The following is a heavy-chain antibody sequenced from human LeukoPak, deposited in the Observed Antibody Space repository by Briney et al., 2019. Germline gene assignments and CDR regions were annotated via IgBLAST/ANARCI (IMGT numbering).Heavy chain of an antibody. CDR1: GFTVSSNY. CDR3: AREFGSWGGVYFDY. J-gene: IGHJ4*02. V-gene: IGHV3-66*01. Sequence: GGSLRLSCAASGFTVSSNYMSWVRQAPGKGLEWVSVIYSGGSTYYADSVKGRFTISRDNSKNTLYLQMNSLRAEDTAVYYCAREFGSWGGVYFDYWGQGTLVTVSS. D-gene: IGHD3-10*01. CDR2: IYSGGST.